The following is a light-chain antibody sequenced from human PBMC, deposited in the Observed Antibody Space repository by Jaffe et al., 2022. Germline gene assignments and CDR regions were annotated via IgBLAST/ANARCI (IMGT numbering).Light chain of an antibody. V-gene: IGKV4-1*01. CDR2: WAS. J-gene: IGKJ4*01. CDR1: QSVLYSSNNKNY. Sequence: DIVMTQSPDSLAVSLGERATINCKSCQSVLYSSNNKNYLACYQQKPGQPPKLLIYWASTRESGVPDRFSGSGSGTDFTLTISSLQAEDVAVYYCQQYYSTPPKLTFGGGTKVEIK. CDR3: QQYYSTPPKLT.